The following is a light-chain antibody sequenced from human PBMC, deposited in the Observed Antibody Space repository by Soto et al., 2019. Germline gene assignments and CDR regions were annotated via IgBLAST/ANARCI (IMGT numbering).Light chain of an antibody. CDR1: XSVNIY. CDR2: GAA. J-gene: IGKJ4*01. V-gene: IGKV3D-15*01. CDR3: QQYADWLPLT. Sequence: SXSVNIYLAWYQQQPGQAPTRLLIGAAYTAAGIPPTFSGSGAGTEFNLTISSLQSEDFAVYFCQQYADWLPLTFGRGTKVDIK.